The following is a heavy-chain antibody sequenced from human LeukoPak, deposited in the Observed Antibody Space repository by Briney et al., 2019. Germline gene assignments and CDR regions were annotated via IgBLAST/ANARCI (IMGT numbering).Heavy chain of an antibody. Sequence: PSETLSLTCTVSGGSISSYYWSWIRQPPGKGLEWIGYIYYSGSTNYNPSLKSRVTISVDTSKNQFSLKLGSVTAADTAVYYCARDHYGDYSVLCAFDIWGQGTMVTVSS. CDR1: GGSISSYY. D-gene: IGHD4-17*01. V-gene: IGHV4-59*01. CDR2: IYYSGST. J-gene: IGHJ3*02. CDR3: ARDHYGDYSVLCAFDI.